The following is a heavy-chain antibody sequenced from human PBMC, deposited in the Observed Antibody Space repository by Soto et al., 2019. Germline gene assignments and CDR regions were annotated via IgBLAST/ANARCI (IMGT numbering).Heavy chain of an antibody. D-gene: IGHD4-17*01. CDR1: GFTFSNAW. J-gene: IGHJ6*03. Sequence: TGGSLRLSCAASGFTFSNAWMNRVRQAPGKGLEWVSVIYTGGSAFYADSVKGRFTLSRDNSKNTLYLLMNTLRAEDTAVYYCATTATPYFYYMDVWGRGTTVTVSS. CDR3: ATTATPYFYYMDV. CDR2: IYTGGSA. V-gene: IGHV3-66*01.